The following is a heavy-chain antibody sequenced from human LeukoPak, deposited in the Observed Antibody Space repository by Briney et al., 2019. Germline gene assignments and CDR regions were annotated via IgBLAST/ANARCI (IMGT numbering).Heavy chain of an antibody. CDR3: ARDSPAGRTYFDY. V-gene: IGHV3-7*05. D-gene: IGHD1-1*01. Sequence: GGSLRLSCAASGFTFRSYWMSWVRQAPGKGLEWVANIKQDGSEKYYVDSVKGRFTISRDNAKNSLYLQMNSLGAEDTAVYYCARDSPAGRTYFDYWGQGTLVTVSS. CDR2: IKQDGSEK. CDR1: GFTFRSYW. J-gene: IGHJ4*02.